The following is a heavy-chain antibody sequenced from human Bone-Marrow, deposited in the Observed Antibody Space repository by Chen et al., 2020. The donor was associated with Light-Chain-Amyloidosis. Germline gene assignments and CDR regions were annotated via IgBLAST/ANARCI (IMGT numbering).Heavy chain of an antibody. V-gene: IGHV3-30-3*01. D-gene: IGHD6-6*01. Sequence: QVQLVESGGGVVQPGRSLRLSCAASGFTFSNYGMHWVRQTPGKGLEWGAVLSYDGNRIYCADSGKGRLTISRASPKNALYLEMSSLRGEDTGGYYWARVSFEGGGPARPTGDSWGQGTLVTVSS. CDR1: GFTFSNYG. CDR3: ARVSFEGGGPARPTGDS. CDR2: LSYDGNRI. J-gene: IGHJ5*01.